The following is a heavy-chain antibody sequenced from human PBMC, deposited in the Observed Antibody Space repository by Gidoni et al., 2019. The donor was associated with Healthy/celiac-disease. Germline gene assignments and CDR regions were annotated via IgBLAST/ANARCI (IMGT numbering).Heavy chain of an antibody. CDR2: IGTAGDT. J-gene: IGHJ5*02. CDR1: GFTFSSYD. V-gene: IGHV3-13*01. CDR3: AREVAHLGFHWFDP. D-gene: IGHD2-15*01. Sequence: EVQLVESGGGLVQPGGSLRLSCAASGFTFSSYDMHWVRQATGKGLEWVSAIGTAGDTYYPGSVKGRFTISRENAKNSLYLQMNSLRAGDTAVYYCAREVAHLGFHWFDPWGQGTLVTVSS.